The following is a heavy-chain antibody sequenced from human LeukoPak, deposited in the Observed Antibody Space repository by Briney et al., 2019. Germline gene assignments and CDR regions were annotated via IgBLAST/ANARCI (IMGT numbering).Heavy chain of an antibody. J-gene: IGHJ5*02. CDR2: INHSGST. D-gene: IGHD6-13*01. Sequence: PSETLSLTCAVYGGSFSGHYWSWIRQPPGKGLEWIGEINHSGSTYYNPSLKSRVTISVDTSKNQFSLKLNSVTAADTAVYYCARIYSSSWFLNWFDPWGQGTLVTVSS. CDR1: GGSFSGHY. CDR3: ARIYSSSWFLNWFDP. V-gene: IGHV4-34*01.